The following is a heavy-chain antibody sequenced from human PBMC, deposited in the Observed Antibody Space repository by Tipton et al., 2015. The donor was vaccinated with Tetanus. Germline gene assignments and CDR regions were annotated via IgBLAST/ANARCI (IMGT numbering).Heavy chain of an antibody. V-gene: IGHV4-61*01. D-gene: IGHD2-2*01. CDR1: GGSVNDGRFY. J-gene: IGHJ4*02. CDR2: IYYSGSA. Sequence: TLSLTCTVSGGSVNDGRFYWTWIRQPPGKALEWVAHIYYSGSATYNPSVASRATVSIDMSKNQFSLRLTSATAADTAVYYCARVACSSTSCYSHYFDYWGPGSLVTVSS. CDR3: ARVACSSTSCYSHYFDY.